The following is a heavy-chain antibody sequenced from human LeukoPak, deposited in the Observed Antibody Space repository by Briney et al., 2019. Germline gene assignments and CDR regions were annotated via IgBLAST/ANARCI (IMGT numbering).Heavy chain of an antibody. CDR3: ARVNPGYCSGGSCSDAFDI. V-gene: IGHV1-2*04. Sequence: ASVKVSCKASGYTFTGYYMHWVRQAPGQGLEWMGWINPNSGGTNYAQKFQGWVTMTRDTSISTAYMELSRLRSDDTAVYYCARVNPGYCSGGSCSDAFDIWGQGTMVTVSS. CDR2: INPNSGGT. J-gene: IGHJ3*02. CDR1: GYTFTGYY. D-gene: IGHD2-15*01.